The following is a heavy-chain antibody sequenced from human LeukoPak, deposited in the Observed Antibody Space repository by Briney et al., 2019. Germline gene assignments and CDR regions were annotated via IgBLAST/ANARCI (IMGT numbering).Heavy chain of an antibody. D-gene: IGHD2-15*01. CDR3: ARVAAKTVEY. J-gene: IGHJ4*02. CDR1: GGSISSSNW. Sequence: SETLSLTCAVSGGSISSSNWWSWVRQPPGKGLEWIGEIYHGGSTNYNPSLKSRVSISVDKPKNQFSLKLSSVTAADTAVYYCARVAAKTVEYWGQGTLVTVSS. CDR2: IYHGGST. V-gene: IGHV4-4*02.